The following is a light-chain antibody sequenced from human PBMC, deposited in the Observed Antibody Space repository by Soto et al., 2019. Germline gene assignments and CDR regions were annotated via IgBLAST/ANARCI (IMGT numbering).Light chain of an antibody. CDR1: QSISSY. V-gene: IGKV1-39*01. CDR3: QQSYSSPPT. CDR2: AAS. J-gene: IGKJ1*01. Sequence: DIQMTQSPSSLSASVGYRVTITCRASQSISSYLNWYQQKPGKAPKLLIFAASSLQSGVPSRFSGSRSGPDFTLTISSLQPEDFATYYCQQSYSSPPTFGQGTKVDIK.